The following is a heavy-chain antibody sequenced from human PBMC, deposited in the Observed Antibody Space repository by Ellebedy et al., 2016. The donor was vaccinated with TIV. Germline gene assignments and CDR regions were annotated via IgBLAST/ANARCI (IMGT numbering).Heavy chain of an antibody. Sequence: SVTVSCXASGGTFSSYAISWVRQAPGQGLEWMGGIIPIFGTANYAQKFQGRVTITADKSTSTAYMELSSLRSEDTSVYYCAREYRANWYFDLWGRGTLVTVSS. CDR2: IIPIFGTA. J-gene: IGHJ2*01. CDR1: GGTFSSYA. D-gene: IGHD5-12*01. CDR3: AREYRANWYFDL. V-gene: IGHV1-69*06.